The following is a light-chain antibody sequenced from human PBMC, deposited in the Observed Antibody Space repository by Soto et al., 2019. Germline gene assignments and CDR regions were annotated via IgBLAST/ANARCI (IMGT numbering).Light chain of an antibody. V-gene: IGKV3-15*01. Sequence: VVMPQSRATLSVSPGERATLSCMASQSVSSNLAWYQQKPGQAPRLLIYGASTRATGFPARFSGSRSGTDFTLTISGLLSEDSAVYSCRQSTNWPVYFGQGTRLEIK. J-gene: IGKJ5*01. CDR3: RQSTNWPVY. CDR2: GAS. CDR1: QSVSSN.